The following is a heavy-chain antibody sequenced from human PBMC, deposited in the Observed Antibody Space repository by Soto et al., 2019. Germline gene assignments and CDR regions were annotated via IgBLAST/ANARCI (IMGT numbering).Heavy chain of an antibody. V-gene: IGHV3-7*01. CDR2: IKQDGSEK. D-gene: IGHD2-2*01. CDR3: AREVGDIVVVPAAPHYFDY. CDR1: GFTFSSYW. J-gene: IGHJ4*02. Sequence: GGSLRLSCAASGFTFSSYWMSWVRQAPGKGLEWVANIKQDGSEKYYVDSVKGRFTISRDNAKNSLYLQMNSLRAEDTAVYYFAREVGDIVVVPAAPHYFDYWGQGTLVTVSS.